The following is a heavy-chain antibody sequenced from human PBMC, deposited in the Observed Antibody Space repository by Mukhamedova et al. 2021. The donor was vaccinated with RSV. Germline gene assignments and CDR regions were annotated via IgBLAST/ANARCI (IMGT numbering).Heavy chain of an antibody. CDR3: ARGDKIWLQLAGY. V-gene: IGHV1-18*01. Sequence: VRQAPGQGLEWMGWITTFNGNTKYAQKFQERITLTSDTSTSTAYMELSGLTSDDTAVYYCARGDKIWLQLAGYWGQGTLVSV. D-gene: IGHD5-24*01. J-gene: IGHJ4*02. CDR2: ITTFNGNT.